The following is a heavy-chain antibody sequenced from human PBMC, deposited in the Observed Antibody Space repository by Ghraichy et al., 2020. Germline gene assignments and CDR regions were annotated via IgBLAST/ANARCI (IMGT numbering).Heavy chain of an antibody. J-gene: IGHJ6*02. CDR3: ARPLTAMGYYYGMDV. D-gene: IGHD5-18*01. V-gene: IGHV1-46*01. CDR2: INPSGGST. CDR1: VYTFTSYY. Sequence: ASVKVSCKASVYTFTSYYMHWVRQAPGQGLEWMGIINPSGGSTSYAQKFQGRVTMTRDTSTSTVYMELSSLRSEDTAVYYCARPLTAMGYYYGMDVWGQGTTVTVSS.